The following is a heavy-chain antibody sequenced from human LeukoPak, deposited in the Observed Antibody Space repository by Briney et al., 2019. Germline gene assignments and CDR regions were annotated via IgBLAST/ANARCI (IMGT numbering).Heavy chain of an antibody. CDR3: ARHITVNKASFYYGMDV. CDR1: GGSMSNYY. Sequence: SETLSLTCTVSGGSMSNYYWSWIRQPPGKGLEWIGYIYDSGSTNYNPSLKSRVTISVDTSKKQFSLKLSSVSAADTAVYYCARHITVNKASFYYGMDVWGQGTTVTVSS. J-gene: IGHJ6*02. CDR2: IYDSGST. D-gene: IGHD3-3*01. V-gene: IGHV4-59*08.